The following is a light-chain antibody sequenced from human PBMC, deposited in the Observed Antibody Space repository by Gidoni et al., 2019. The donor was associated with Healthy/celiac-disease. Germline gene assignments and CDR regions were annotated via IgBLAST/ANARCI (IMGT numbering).Light chain of an antibody. CDR2: AAS. V-gene: IGKV1-39*01. Sequence: DIQMTQSTSSLSASVGDRVTITCRASQSISSYLNWYQQKPGKAPKLLIYAASSLQSGVPSRFSGSGSGTDFTLTISSLQPEDFATYYCQPSYSTPPPFGQGTKVEIK. CDR1: QSISSY. CDR3: QPSYSTPPP. J-gene: IGKJ1*01.